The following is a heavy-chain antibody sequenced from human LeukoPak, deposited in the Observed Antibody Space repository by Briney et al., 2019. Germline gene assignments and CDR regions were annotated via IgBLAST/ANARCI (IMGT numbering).Heavy chain of an antibody. CDR3: ARGALIMVTF. J-gene: IGHJ4*02. CDR1: GFTFSGYA. CDR2: ISESGDYT. D-gene: IGHD4-23*01. Sequence: GGSLRLSCAASGFTFSGYAMSWVRQAPGKGLEWVSTISESGDYTHYPDSVKGRFTISRDNAENSMYLQMNSLRAEDTAVYYCARGALIMVTFWGQGTLVTVSS. V-gene: IGHV3-23*01.